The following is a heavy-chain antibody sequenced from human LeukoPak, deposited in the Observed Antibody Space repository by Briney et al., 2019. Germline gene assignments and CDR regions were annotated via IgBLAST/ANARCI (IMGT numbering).Heavy chain of an antibody. J-gene: IGHJ4*02. D-gene: IGHD5-24*01. CDR1: GFTFSSSW. V-gene: IGHV3-7*01. CDR2: INEEGSAK. Sequence: GGSLRLSCAASGFTFSSSWMSWVRQAPGKGLEWVANINEEGSAKYCVDSVKGRFTISRDNAKRSLDLKVNSLRDEDTDLYYCTRSRRDGNDYWGQGTLVTVSS. CDR3: TRSRRDGNDY.